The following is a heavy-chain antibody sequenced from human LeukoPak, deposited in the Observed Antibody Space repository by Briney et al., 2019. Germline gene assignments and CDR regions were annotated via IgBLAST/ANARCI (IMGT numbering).Heavy chain of an antibody. J-gene: IGHJ4*01. V-gene: IGHV4-59*01. CDR3: ARDRSEFDY. CDR1: GGSISSYY. Sequence: SETLSLTCTVSGGSISSYYWSWIRQPPGKGLEWIGYIYYSGSTNYNPSLKSRVTISVDTPKNQFSLKLNSVTAADTAVYYCARDRSEFDYWGHGTLVTVSS. CDR2: IYYSGST. D-gene: IGHD1-14*01.